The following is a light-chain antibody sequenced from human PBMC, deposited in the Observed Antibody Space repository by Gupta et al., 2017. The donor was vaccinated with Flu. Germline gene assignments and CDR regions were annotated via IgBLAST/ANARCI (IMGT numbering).Light chain of an antibody. Sequence: DIVMTQSPDSLAVSLGERATINCKSSQSLLYSFSNKDYLSWYQQKPGQPPKLLISWASTRESGVPERFSGSGSGTDFTLTITSLQAEDVAVYYCQQYYSTPPYTFGQGTKLEIK. CDR3: QQYYSTPPYT. J-gene: IGKJ2*01. CDR1: QSLLYSFSNKDY. V-gene: IGKV4-1*01. CDR2: WAS.